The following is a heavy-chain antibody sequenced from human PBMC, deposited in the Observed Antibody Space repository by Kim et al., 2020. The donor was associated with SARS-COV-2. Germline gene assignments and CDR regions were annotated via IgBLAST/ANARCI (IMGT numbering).Heavy chain of an antibody. J-gene: IGHJ4*02. CDR2: TYYRSKWYN. V-gene: IGHV6-1*01. D-gene: IGHD6-6*01. CDR3: AREVTRSSIAARPYYFDY. Sequence: SQTLSLTCAISGDSVSSNSAAWNWIRQFPSRGLEWLGRTYYRSKWYNDYAVSVESRITINPDTSKNQFSLQLNSVTPEDTAVYYCAREVTRSSIAARPYYFDYWGQGTLVTVSS. CDR1: GDSVSSNSAA.